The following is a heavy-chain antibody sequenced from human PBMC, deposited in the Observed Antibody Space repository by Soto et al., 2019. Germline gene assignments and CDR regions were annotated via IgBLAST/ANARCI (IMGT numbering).Heavy chain of an antibody. D-gene: IGHD2-2*01. CDR3: ASPRDYCVSTSNCFIAFDL. CDR2: ISHSGTYI. J-gene: IGHJ3*01. CDR1: GFAFGDYI. V-gene: IGHV3-21*01. Sequence: AQLVESGGSLVKPGGSLRLSCAASGFAFGDYIMNWVHQAPGRGLEWVASISHSGTYIFYADSVKGRFAISRDNAEGSLFLQMSSLRVEDTAIYYCASPRDYCVSTSNCFIAFDLWGQGTRVTVSS.